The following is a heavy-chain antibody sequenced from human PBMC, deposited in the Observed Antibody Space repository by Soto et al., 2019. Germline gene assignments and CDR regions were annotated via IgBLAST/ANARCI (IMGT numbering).Heavy chain of an antibody. CDR2: IPSRGRP. D-gene: IGHD5-12*01. CDR3: ARDTYSGYDFGL. CDR1: GASVAGGSYY. J-gene: IGHJ5*02. Sequence: QVQLRESGPGLVKPSQTLSLTCSVSGASVAGGSYYWSWVRQPPGKGLEWIGYIPSRGRPCYNPSLTSRGTISADTSKNQLSLQLTSVTAADTGVYYCARDTYSGYDFGLWGQGTLVTVSS. V-gene: IGHV4-30-4*01.